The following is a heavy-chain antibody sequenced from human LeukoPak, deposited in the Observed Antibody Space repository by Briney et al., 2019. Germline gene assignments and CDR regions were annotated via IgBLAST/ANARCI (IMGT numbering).Heavy chain of an antibody. Sequence: PGGSLRLSCAASGFTFSSYGMHWVRQAPGKGLEWVAVISYDGSNKYYADSVKGRFTISRDNSKNTLYLQMNSLRAEDTAVYYCAKVGYYDSSGYYITVAFDIWGQGTMVTVSS. J-gene: IGHJ3*02. CDR2: ISYDGSNK. D-gene: IGHD3-22*01. CDR3: AKVGYYDSSGYYITVAFDI. CDR1: GFTFSSYG. V-gene: IGHV3-30*18.